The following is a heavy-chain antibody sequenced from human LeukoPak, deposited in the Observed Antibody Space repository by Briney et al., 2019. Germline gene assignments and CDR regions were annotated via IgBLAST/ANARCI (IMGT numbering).Heavy chain of an antibody. Sequence: GGSLRLSCEASGFTFSSYWMHWVRQAPGKGLVWVSRIDTDGSTTTHADSVKGRFTISRDNAKNTLYLQMNSLRAEDTAVYYCARSRDGYSQWGQGTLVTVSS. J-gene: IGHJ4*02. CDR2: IDTDGSTT. D-gene: IGHD5-24*01. CDR3: ARSRDGYSQ. V-gene: IGHV3-74*01. CDR1: GFTFSSYW.